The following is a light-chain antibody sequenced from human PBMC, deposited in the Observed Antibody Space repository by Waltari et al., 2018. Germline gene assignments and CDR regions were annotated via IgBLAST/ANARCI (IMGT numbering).Light chain of an antibody. CDR1: QSLSNW. Sequence: DIQMTQSPSTLSASVGDRVTITCRASQSLSNWLAWYQQKPGKAPKVLIYKASTLESGVPSRFSGSGSGTESTLTISSPQPDDFATYYCQQYRNLWTFGQGTKVEIK. J-gene: IGKJ1*01. CDR2: KAS. V-gene: IGKV1-5*03. CDR3: QQYRNLWT.